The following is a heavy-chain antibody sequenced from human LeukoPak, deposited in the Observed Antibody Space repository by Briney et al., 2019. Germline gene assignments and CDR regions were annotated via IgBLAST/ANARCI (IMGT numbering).Heavy chain of an antibody. CDR3: ARESPSGSRAFDI. D-gene: IGHD1-26*01. J-gene: IGHJ3*02. V-gene: IGHV1-69*13. CDR1: GGTFSSYA. CDR2: IIPIFGTA. Sequence: SVKVSCKASGGTFSSYAISWVRQAPGQGLEWMGGIIPIFGTANYAQKFQGRVTITADESTSAAYMELSSLRSEDTAVYYCARESPSGSRAFDIWGQGTMVTVSS.